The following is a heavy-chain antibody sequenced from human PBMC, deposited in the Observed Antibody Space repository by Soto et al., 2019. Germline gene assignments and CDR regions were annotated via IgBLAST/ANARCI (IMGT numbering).Heavy chain of an antibody. CDR3: AKDISSGYYYFDY. J-gene: IGHJ4*02. V-gene: IGHV3-23*01. CDR2: MSGDGVST. CDR1: GFTFSSYA. D-gene: IGHD3-22*01. Sequence: GGSLRLSCAASGFTFSSYAMSWVRQSPGKGLEWVSLMSGDGVSTYYADSVKGRFTISRDNSKNTLYLQMNSLRAEDTAIYYCAKDISSGYYYFDYWGQGTLVTVSS.